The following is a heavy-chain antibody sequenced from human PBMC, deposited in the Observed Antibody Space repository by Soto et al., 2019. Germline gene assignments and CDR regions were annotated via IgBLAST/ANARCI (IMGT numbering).Heavy chain of an antibody. CDR1: GFTFSNAW. CDR2: IKSKTDGGTT. V-gene: IGHV3-15*07. CDR3: TSPNSGSYSYYFDY. D-gene: IGHD1-26*01. Sequence: LRLFCAASGFTFSNAWMNWVRQAPGKGLEWVGRIKSKTDGGTTDYAAPVKGRFTISRDDSKNTLYLQMNSLKTEDTAVYYCTSPNSGSYSYYFDYWGQGTLVTVSS. J-gene: IGHJ4*02.